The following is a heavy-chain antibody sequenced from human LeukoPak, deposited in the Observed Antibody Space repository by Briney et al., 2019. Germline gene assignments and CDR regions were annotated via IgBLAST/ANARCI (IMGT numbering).Heavy chain of an antibody. V-gene: IGHV1-69*10. Sequence: SVKVSCKASGGTFSDYALNWVRQAPGQGLEWMGVFIPMLGTANSTQKFQGRVTITADISTNTAYMELSSLGSEDTAVYYCARLGGGYYYYMDVWGKGTTVTVSS. J-gene: IGHJ6*03. CDR1: GGTFSDYA. CDR3: ARLGGGYYYYMDV. D-gene: IGHD3-16*01. CDR2: FIPMLGTA.